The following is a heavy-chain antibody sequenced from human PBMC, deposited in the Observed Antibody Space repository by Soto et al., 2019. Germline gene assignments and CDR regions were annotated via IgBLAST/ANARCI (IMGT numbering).Heavy chain of an antibody. CDR1: GVSISSSNL. CDR2: VYYRGNN. D-gene: IGHD1-1*01. Sequence: QLQLQESGPGLVKPSETLSLTCSVSGVSISSSNLWVWIRQPPGKGLEWIGNVYYRGNNYYNPSLKSRVTISVDTTKNHFSLRLTSVTAADTSVYYCARRRRSGDNSLNYLDTWGQGILVTVSS. J-gene: IGHJ4*02. CDR3: ARRRRSGDNSLNYLDT. V-gene: IGHV4-39*02.